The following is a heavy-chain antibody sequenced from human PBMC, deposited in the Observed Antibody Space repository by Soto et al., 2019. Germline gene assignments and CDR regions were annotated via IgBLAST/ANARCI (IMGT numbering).Heavy chain of an antibody. Sequence: GGSLRLSCAASGFTVSSKYMSWVRQAPGKGLEWVSVIYSGGSTYYADSVKGRFTISRDNSKNTLYLQMNSLRAEDTAVYYCARAHPAEYFQHWGQGTLVTVSS. CDR3: ARAHPAEYFQH. J-gene: IGHJ1*01. CDR1: GFTVSSKY. V-gene: IGHV3-66*01. CDR2: IYSGGST.